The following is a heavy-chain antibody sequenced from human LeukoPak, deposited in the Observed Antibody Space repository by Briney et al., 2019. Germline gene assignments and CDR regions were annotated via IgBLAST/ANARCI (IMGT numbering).Heavy chain of an antibody. CDR3: AKDLVVRGVLPSFADY. D-gene: IGHD3-10*01. J-gene: IGHJ4*02. V-gene: IGHV1-8*01. CDR2: MNPNSGNT. Sequence: GASVKVSCKASGYTFTSYDINWVRQATGQGLEWMGWMNPNSGNTGYAQKFQGRVTMTRNTSITTAYMELSSLRAEDTAVYYCAKDLVVRGVLPSFADYWGQGTLVTVSS. CDR1: GYTFTSYD.